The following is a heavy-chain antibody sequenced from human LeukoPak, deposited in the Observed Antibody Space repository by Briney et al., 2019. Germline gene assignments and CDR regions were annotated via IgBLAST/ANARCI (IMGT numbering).Heavy chain of an antibody. J-gene: IGHJ6*04. Sequence: ASVKVSCKASGYTFTSYGISWVRQAPGRGLEWMGWISAYNGNTNYAQKLQGRVTMTTDTSTSTAYMELRSLRSDDTAVYYCARVGIVVVPAAPDVWGKGTTVTVSS. CDR2: ISAYNGNT. D-gene: IGHD2-2*01. CDR1: GYTFTSYG. CDR3: ARVGIVVVPAAPDV. V-gene: IGHV1-18*01.